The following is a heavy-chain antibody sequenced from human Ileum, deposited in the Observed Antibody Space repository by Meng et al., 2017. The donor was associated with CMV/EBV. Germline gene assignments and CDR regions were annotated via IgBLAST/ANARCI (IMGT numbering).Heavy chain of an antibody. CDR3: ARDRRPSHGFWSGYDYYYYGMDV. J-gene: IGHJ6*02. D-gene: IGHD3-3*01. CDR1: GFTFSSYA. Sequence: GGSLSLSCAASGFTFSSYAMHWVRQAPGKGLEWVAVISYDGSNKYYADSVKGRFTISRDNSKNTLYLQMNSLRAEDTAVYYCARDRRPSHGFWSGYDYYYYGMDVWGQGTTVTVSS. CDR2: ISYDGSNK. V-gene: IGHV3-30-3*01.